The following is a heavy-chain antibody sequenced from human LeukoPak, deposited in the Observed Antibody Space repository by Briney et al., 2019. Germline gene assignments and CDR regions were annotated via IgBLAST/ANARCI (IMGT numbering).Heavy chain of an antibody. V-gene: IGHV1-69*13. CDR3: ARLIPTYIAAAGTSASDI. CDR1: GGTFSSYA. D-gene: IGHD6-13*01. J-gene: IGHJ3*02. Sequence: PGASVKVSCKASGGTFSSYAISWVRQAPGQGLEWMGGIIPIFGTANYAQKFQGRVTITADESTSTAYMELSSLRSEDTAVYYCARLIPTYIAAAGTSASDIWGQGTMVTVSS. CDR2: IIPIFGTA.